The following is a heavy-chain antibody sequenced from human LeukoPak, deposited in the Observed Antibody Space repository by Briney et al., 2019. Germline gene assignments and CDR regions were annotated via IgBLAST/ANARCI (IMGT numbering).Heavy chain of an antibody. CDR3: ARGPRWYYYDRSGFVDY. CDR1: GFTFRDHE. Sequence: GGSLRLFCPATGFTFRDHELDWVRQAPANGLEGVGRTRDEADSYTTEYAASVKGRFTISRDDSKNSLYLQMNSLTAEDTAVYYCARGPRWYYYDRSGFVDYWGQGTLATVSS. CDR2: TRDEADSYTT. D-gene: IGHD3-22*01. J-gene: IGHJ4*02. V-gene: IGHV3-72*01.